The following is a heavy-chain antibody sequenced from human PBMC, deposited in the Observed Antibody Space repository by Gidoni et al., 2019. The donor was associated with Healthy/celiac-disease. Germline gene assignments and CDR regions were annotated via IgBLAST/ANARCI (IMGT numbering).Heavy chain of an antibody. J-gene: IGHJ4*02. CDR2: ISGSGGST. CDR3: AKRGYYYGSGRYNY. V-gene: IGHV3-23*01. Sequence: GKGLEWVSAISGSGGSTYYADSVKGRFTISRDNSKNTLYLQMNSLRAEDTAVYYCAKRGYYYGSGRYNYWGQGTLVTVSS. D-gene: IGHD3-10*01.